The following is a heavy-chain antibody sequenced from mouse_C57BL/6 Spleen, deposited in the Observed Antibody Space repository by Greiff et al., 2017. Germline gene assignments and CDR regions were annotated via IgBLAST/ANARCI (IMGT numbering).Heavy chain of an antibody. CDR2: IRNKANGYTT. CDR1: GFTFTDYY. Sequence: EVHLVESGGGLVQPGGSLSLSCAASGFTFTDYYMSWVRQPPGKALEWLGFIRNKANGYTTEYSASVKGRFTISRDNSQSILYLQMNALRAEDSATYDCARSPLLYYDYDGYAMDYWGQGTSVTVSS. J-gene: IGHJ4*01. V-gene: IGHV7-3*01. D-gene: IGHD2-4*01. CDR3: ARSPLLYYDYDGYAMDY.